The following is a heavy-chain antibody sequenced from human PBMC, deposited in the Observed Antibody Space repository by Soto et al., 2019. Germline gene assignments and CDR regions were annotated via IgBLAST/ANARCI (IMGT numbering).Heavy chain of an antibody. V-gene: IGHV3-53*01. CDR3: AKEKVGPFDY. CDR2: IYSGGYT. CDR1: GFSVSSNH. Sequence: PGGSLRLSCAASGFSVSSNHMNWVRQAPGKGLEWVALIYSGGYTYYADSVKGRFTISRDISKNTLFLQMNSLRVEDTAVYFCAKEKVGPFDYWGQGALVT. J-gene: IGHJ4*02.